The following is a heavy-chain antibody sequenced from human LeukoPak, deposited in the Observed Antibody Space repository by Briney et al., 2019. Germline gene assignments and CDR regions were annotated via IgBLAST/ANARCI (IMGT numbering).Heavy chain of an antibody. CDR1: GFTFSSYW. CDR3: ARGFGFGEFYHFDY. Sequence: GGSLRLSCAASGFTFSSYWMSWVRQAPGKGLEWVANIKQDGSEKYYVDSVKGRFTISRDNAKNSLYLQMNSLRAEDTAVYYCARGFGFGEFYHFDYWGQGTLVTVSS. J-gene: IGHJ4*02. CDR2: IKQDGSEK. D-gene: IGHD3-10*01. V-gene: IGHV3-7*01.